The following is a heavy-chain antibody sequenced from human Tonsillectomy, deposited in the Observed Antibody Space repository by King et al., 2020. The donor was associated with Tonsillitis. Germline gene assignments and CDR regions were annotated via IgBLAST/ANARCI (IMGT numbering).Heavy chain of an antibody. CDR1: GASISSSDYY. J-gene: IGHJ5*02. CDR2: IYFIEST. V-gene: IGHV4-39*01. CDR3: ASTTLDYGDFWFDP. D-gene: IGHD4-17*01. Sequence: QLQESGPGLVKPSETLSLTCTVSGASISSSDYYWGWIRQPPGKGLEWIGNIYFIESTYYNPSLKSRVTISVDTSKNQFSLKLSSVTAADTAGYFCASTTLDYGDFWFDPWGQGTLVTVSS.